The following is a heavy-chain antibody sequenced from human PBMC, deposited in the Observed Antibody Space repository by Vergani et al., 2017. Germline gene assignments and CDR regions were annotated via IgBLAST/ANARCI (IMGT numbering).Heavy chain of an antibody. CDR1: GYTLTELS. D-gene: IGHD3-3*01. V-gene: IGHV1-24*01. CDR2: FDPEDGET. J-gene: IGHJ4*02. CDR3: ATGSPINNYDFWSVPLDY. Sequence: QVQLVQSGAEVKKPGASVKVSCKVSGYTLTELSMHWVRQAPGXGLEWMGGFDPEDGETIYAQKFQGRVTMTEDTSTDTAYMELSSLRSEDTAVYYCATGSPINNYDFWSVPLDYWGQGTLVTVSS.